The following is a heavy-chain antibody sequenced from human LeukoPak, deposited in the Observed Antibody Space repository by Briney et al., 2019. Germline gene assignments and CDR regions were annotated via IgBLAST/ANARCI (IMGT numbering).Heavy chain of an antibody. CDR1: GDSVSSDNAT. J-gene: IGHJ2*01. V-gene: IGHV6-1*01. Sequence: PSQTLSLTFAVSGDSVSSDNATWNWIRQSPSRGLEWLGRTYFRSKWYNDFAASVRGRITINADTSKNQFSLQLNSVTPEDTAVYYCVRQREQVMLYYYFELWGRGTLVTVSS. D-gene: IGHD1-26*01. CDR3: VRQREQVMLYYYFEL. CDR2: TYFRSKWYN.